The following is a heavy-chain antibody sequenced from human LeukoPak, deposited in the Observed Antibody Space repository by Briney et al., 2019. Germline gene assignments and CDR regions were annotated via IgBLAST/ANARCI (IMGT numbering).Heavy chain of an antibody. J-gene: IGHJ3*02. V-gene: IGHV3-23*01. Sequence: GGSLRLSCAASGFTFSSHAMSWVCQAPGKGLEWVSSISGSGGTTNYADSVKGRFTLSRDNSKNTLYLQMNSLRAEDTAVYYCAKDRGYYDSSGEDAFDIWGQGTMVTVSS. D-gene: IGHD3-22*01. CDR1: GFTFSSHA. CDR2: ISGSGGTT. CDR3: AKDRGYYDSSGEDAFDI.